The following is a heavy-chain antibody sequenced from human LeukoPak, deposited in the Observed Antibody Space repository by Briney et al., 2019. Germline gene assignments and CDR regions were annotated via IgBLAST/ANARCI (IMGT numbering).Heavy chain of an antibody. CDR1: GFIFSSYW. D-gene: IGHD1-26*01. J-gene: IGHJ4*02. CDR2: IKQDGSEK. CDR3: ARASGSYAYYFDY. V-gene: IGHV3-7*01. Sequence: GGSLRLSCAASGFIFSSYWMSWVRQAPGKGLEWVANIKQDGSEKYYVDSVKGRFTISRDNAKNSLYLQMNSLRAEDTAVYYCARASGSYAYYFDYWGQGTLVTVSS.